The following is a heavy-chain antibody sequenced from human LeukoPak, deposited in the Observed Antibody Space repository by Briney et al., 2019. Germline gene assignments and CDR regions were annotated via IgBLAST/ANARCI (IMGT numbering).Heavy chain of an antibody. J-gene: IGHJ4*02. V-gene: IGHV4-59*01. D-gene: IGHD5-12*01. CDR2: IYYSGST. CDR1: GGSISSYY. CDR3: ARGRGYSGYADY. Sequence: PSETLSLTCTVSGGSISSYYWSWIRQPPGKGLEWIGYIYYSGSTNYNPSLKSRVTISVDTSKNQFSLKLSSVTAADTAVYYCARGRGYSGYADYWGQGTLVTVSS.